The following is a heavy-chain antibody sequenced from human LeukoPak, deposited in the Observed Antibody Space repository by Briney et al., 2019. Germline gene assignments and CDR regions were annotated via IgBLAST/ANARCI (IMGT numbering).Heavy chain of an antibody. V-gene: IGHV3-48*03. CDR3: ARVQRGIAVALDY. CDR2: ISTTGSSI. J-gene: IGHJ4*02. Sequence: QVGGSLRLSCAASGFTFSSYEMNWVRQAPGKGLEWVSYISTTGSSIYYADSVKGRFTISRDNVKNLLYLQMNSLRAEDTAVYYCARVQRGIAVALDYWGQGTLATVSS. CDR1: GFTFSSYE. D-gene: IGHD6-19*01.